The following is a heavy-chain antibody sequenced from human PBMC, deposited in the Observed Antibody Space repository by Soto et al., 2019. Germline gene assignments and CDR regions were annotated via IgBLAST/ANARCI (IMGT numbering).Heavy chain of an antibody. V-gene: IGHV4-31*03. J-gene: IGHJ3*02. Sequence: SETLSLTCTVSGGSISSGGYYWSWFRQHPGKGLEWIGYIYYSGSTYYNPSLKSRVTISVDTSKNQFSLKLSSVTAADTAVYYCARAYDSSGYYYYAFDIWGQGTMVTVSS. CDR2: IYYSGST. CDR3: ARAYDSSGYYYYAFDI. CDR1: GGSISSGGYY. D-gene: IGHD3-22*01.